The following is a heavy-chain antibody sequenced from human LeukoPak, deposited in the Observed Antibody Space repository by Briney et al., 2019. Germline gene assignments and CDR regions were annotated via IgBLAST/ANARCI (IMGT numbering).Heavy chain of an antibody. CDR2: IYSGGST. CDR1: GFSVSNNY. J-gene: IGHJ4*02. Sequence: GGSLRLSCAASGFSVSNNYMAWVRQAPGKGLEWVSFIYSGGSTYYADSVKGRFTISRDNSKNTLYLQMNSLRVEDTAVYYCEALTDYWGQGTLVTVSS. V-gene: IGHV3-53*01. CDR3: EALTDY.